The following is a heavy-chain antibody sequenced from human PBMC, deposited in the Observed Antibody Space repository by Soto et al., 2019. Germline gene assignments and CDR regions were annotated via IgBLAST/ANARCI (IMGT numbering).Heavy chain of an antibody. CDR1: GFTFSNYA. V-gene: IGHV3-30-3*01. CDR2: ISYDGSNK. Sequence: QVQLVESGGGVVQPGRSLRLSCAPSGFTFSNYAMHWVRQAPGKGLEWVAVISYDGSNKYYVDSVKGRFTISRDNSKNTLYLQMNSLRAEDTAVYYCARDKRDLRFLEWSYYFDYWGQGTLVTVSS. J-gene: IGHJ4*02. D-gene: IGHD3-3*01. CDR3: ARDKRDLRFLEWSYYFDY.